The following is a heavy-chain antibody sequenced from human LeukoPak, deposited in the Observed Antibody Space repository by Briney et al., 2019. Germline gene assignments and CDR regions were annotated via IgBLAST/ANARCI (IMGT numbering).Heavy chain of an antibody. CDR3: ARDPVIVGAYFDY. CDR1: GFTFSSYE. Sequence: GGSQRLSCAASGFTFSSYEMNWVRQAPGKGLEWVSYISSSGSTIYYADSVKGRFTISRDNAKNSLYLQMNSRRAEDTAVYYCARDPVIVGAYFDYWGQGTLVTVSS. J-gene: IGHJ4*02. D-gene: IGHD1-26*01. CDR2: ISSSGSTI. V-gene: IGHV3-48*03.